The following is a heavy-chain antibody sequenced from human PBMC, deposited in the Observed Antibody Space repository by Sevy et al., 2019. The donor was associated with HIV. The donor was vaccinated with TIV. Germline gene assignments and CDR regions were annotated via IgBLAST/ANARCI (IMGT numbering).Heavy chain of an antibody. J-gene: IGHJ4*02. CDR3: ARGPNGNYLLYYLDY. CDR1: GGSLNTHA. Sequence: ASVKVSCKASGGSLNTHAISWVRQAPGQGLEWMGEIIPGFSSTRYAERFQDRVTLTADEFTSTVYMELTSLKSTDTAAYYCARGPNGNYLLYYLDYWGQGTLVTVSS. V-gene: IGHV1-69*13. CDR2: IIPGFSST. D-gene: IGHD1-7*01.